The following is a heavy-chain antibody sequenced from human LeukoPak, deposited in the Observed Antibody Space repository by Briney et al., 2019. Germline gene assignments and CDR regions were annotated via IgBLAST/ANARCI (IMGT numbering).Heavy chain of an antibody. CDR3: ARSSGSYRPMGY. D-gene: IGHD3-22*01. Sequence: GGSLRLSCAASGFTVSSIYMTWVRQAPGKGLEWVSVIYSGGVTYYADSVKGRFTISRDNAKNTLYLQMNSLRAEDTAVYYCARSSGSYRPMGYWGQGTLVTVSS. J-gene: IGHJ4*02. V-gene: IGHV3-66*01. CDR2: IYSGGVT. CDR1: GFTVSSIY.